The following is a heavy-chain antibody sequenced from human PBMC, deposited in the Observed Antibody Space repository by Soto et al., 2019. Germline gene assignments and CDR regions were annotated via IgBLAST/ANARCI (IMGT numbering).Heavy chain of an antibody. D-gene: IGHD2-15*01. CDR3: ARYWSGGSCYPNFDY. J-gene: IGHJ4*02. CDR1: GGSITSSNW. CDR2: IYYSGRT. V-gene: IGHV4-4*02. Sequence: QVQLQESGPGLVKPSRTLSLTCAVSGGSITSSNWWSWVRQPPGKGLERIGEIYYSGRTNYNTSLKSRVINSVDKSNNQFSLQLSSVTDADTAVYYCARYWSGGSCYPNFDYWAQGTLVTVSS.